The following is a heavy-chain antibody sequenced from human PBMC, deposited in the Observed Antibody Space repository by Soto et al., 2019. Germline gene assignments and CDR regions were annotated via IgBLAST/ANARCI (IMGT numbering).Heavy chain of an antibody. Sequence: EVQLLESGGGLVQPGGSLRLSCAVSGFTFSDYAMTWVRQTPGKGMEWVSSISASGGNTNYADSVKGRFTISRDNSKNTLYLQMNSLRAEDTAISYCAKRTRTACYPFDYWGQGVLVTVSS. CDR3: AKRTRTACYPFDY. J-gene: IGHJ4*02. CDR1: GFTFSDYA. V-gene: IGHV3-23*01. CDR2: ISASGGNT. D-gene: IGHD2-2*01.